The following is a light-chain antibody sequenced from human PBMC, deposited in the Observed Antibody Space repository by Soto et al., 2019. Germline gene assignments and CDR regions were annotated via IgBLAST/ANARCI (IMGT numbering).Light chain of an antibody. CDR3: QQYNNWPWT. J-gene: IGKJ1*01. CDR2: GAS. CDR1: QSVTSSY. Sequence: EIVLTQSPGTLSSSPGERATLSCRASQSVTSSYLAWYQQKPGQAPRLLIHGASTRATGFPARFSGSGSGTDFTLTISSLQSEDFAVYYCQQYNNWPWTFGQGTKVDIK. V-gene: IGKV3-15*01.